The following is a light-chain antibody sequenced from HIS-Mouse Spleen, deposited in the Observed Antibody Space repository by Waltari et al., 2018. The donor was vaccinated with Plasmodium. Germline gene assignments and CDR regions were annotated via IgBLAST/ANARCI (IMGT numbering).Light chain of an antibody. CDR1: VLAKKY. Sequence: SYELTQPSSVSVSPGQTARITCSGAVLAKKYARWFQQKPGQAPVLVICKDSARPSGIQVRFSGSSSGTTVTLTISGAQVEDESDYYCYSAADNNLVFGGGTKLTVL. J-gene: IGLJ3*02. CDR3: YSAADNNLV. V-gene: IGLV3-27*01. CDR2: KDS.